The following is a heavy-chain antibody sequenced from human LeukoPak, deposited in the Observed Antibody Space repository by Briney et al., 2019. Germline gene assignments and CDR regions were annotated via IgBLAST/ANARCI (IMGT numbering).Heavy chain of an antibody. J-gene: IGHJ4*02. Sequence: SETLSLTCTVSGGSISSGGHSWSWIRQHPGKGLEWIGYIYCGGSTYYNPSLESRVTISVDTSKNQFSLKLNSVTAADTAVYYCASPPDYWGQGTLVTVSS. CDR1: GGSISSGGHS. V-gene: IGHV4-31*03. CDR2: IYCGGST. CDR3: ASPPDY.